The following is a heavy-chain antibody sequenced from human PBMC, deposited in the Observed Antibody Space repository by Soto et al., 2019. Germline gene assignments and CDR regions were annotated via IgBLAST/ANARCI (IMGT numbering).Heavy chain of an antibody. CDR1: GFTFSSYG. CDR3: AKDRGGDCPDNSCYFGADY. Sequence: GGSLRLSCVGSGFTFSSYGMHWVRQAPGKGLERVAVISDTGSSHYYAASVEGRFTISRENSKNTLSLHMDRLRVEDTAVYYCAKDRGGDCPDNSCYFGADYWGQGTPVTVSS. D-gene: IGHD2-2*01. V-gene: IGHV3-30*18. J-gene: IGHJ4*02. CDR2: ISDTGSSH.